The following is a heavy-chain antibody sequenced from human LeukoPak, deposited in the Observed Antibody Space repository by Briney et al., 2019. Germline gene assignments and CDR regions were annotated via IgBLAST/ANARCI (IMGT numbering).Heavy chain of an antibody. CDR2: IYYSGST. J-gene: IGHJ6*02. Sequence: PSETLSLTCTVSGGSISSYYWSWIRQPPGKGLEWIGYIYYSGSTNYNPSLKSRVTISVDTSKNQFSLKLSSVTAADTAVYYCAGDRRHGSWYSLPVYYYGMDVWGQGTTVTVSS. D-gene: IGHD6-13*01. CDR3: AGDRRHGSWYSLPVYYYGMDV. CDR1: GGSISSYY. V-gene: IGHV4-59*01.